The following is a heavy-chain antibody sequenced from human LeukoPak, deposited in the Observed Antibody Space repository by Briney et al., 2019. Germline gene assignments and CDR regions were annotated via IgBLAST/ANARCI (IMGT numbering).Heavy chain of an antibody. CDR2: IYYSGST. Sequence: SETLSLTCTVSGGSISSYYWSWIRQPPGKGLEGIGYIYYSGSTNYNPSLKSRVTISVDTSKNQFSLKLSSVTAADTAVYYCARVGGIAVAGTDYFDYWGQGTLVTVSS. V-gene: IGHV4-59*01. J-gene: IGHJ4*02. CDR1: GGSISSYY. CDR3: ARVGGIAVAGTDYFDY. D-gene: IGHD6-19*01.